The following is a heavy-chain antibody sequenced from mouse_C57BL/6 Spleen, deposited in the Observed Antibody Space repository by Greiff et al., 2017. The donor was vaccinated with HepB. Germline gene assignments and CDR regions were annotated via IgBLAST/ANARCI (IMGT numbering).Heavy chain of an antibody. Sequence: QVQLQQSGAELVKPGASVKLSCKASGYTFTSYWMHWVKQRPGRGLEWIGRIDPNSGGTKYNEKFKSKATLTVDKPSSTAYMQLSSLTSEDSAVYYCARDYGSSYGAWFAYWGQGTLVTVSA. CDR1: GYTFTSYW. V-gene: IGHV1-72*01. CDR3: ARDYGSSYGAWFAY. J-gene: IGHJ3*01. CDR2: IDPNSGGT. D-gene: IGHD1-1*01.